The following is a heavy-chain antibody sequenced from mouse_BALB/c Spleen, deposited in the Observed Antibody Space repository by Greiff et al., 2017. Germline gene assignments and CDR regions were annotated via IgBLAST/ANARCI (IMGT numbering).Heavy chain of an antibody. J-gene: IGHJ4*01. Sequence: EVKLMESGGGLVKLGGSLKLSCAASGFTFSSYYMSWVRQTPEKRLELVAAINSNGGSTYYPDTVKGRFTISRDNAKNTLYLQMSSLKSEDTALYYCARGLTGTGAMDYWGQGTSVTVSS. CDR1: GFTFSSYY. CDR2: INSNGGST. V-gene: IGHV5-6-2*01. D-gene: IGHD4-1*01. CDR3: ARGLTGTGAMDY.